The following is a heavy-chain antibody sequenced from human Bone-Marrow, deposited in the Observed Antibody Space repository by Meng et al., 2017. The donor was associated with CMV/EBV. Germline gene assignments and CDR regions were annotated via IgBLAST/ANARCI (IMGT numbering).Heavy chain of an antibody. D-gene: IGHD4-23*01. CDR2: IIPILGIA. CDR1: GGTFSSYA. Sequence: SVKVSCKASGGTFSSYAISWVRQAPGQGLEWMGGIIPILGIANYAQKFQGRVTITADKSTSTAYMELSSLRSEDTAVYYCAITLRWSKGAYYYYDMDVWGQGTTVTVSS. J-gene: IGHJ6*02. V-gene: IGHV1-69*10. CDR3: AITLRWSKGAYYYYDMDV.